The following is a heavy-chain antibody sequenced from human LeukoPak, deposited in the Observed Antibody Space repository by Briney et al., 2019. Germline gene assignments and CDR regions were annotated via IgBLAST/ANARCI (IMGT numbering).Heavy chain of an antibody. J-gene: IGHJ4*02. Sequence: PSETLSLTCTVSGGSISDSYWSWIRQPAGKGLEWIGRTYSSGRTNYNPSLKSRVTISVDTSKNQFSLKLTSVTAADTALDSAARDPADLGAFDSGGLDYWGQGTLVTVTS. D-gene: IGHD1-26*01. CDR2: TYSSGRT. CDR3: ARDPADLGAFDSGGLDY. CDR1: GGSISDSY. V-gene: IGHV4-4*07.